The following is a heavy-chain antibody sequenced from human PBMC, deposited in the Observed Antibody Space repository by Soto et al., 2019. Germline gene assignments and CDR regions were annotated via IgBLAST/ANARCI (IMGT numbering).Heavy chain of an antibody. CDR3: ARTPGKAARPGGGMDV. Sequence: QVQLQESGPGLVKPSQTLSLTCTVSGGSISSGGYYWSWIRQHPGKGLEWIGYIYYSGSTYYNPYLKRRVNISVYTSKNQVSLQLSSVTAADTAVYYCARTPGKAARPGGGMDVWGQGTTVTVSS. CDR2: IYYSGST. V-gene: IGHV4-31*03. D-gene: IGHD6-6*01. CDR1: GGSISSGGYY. J-gene: IGHJ6*02.